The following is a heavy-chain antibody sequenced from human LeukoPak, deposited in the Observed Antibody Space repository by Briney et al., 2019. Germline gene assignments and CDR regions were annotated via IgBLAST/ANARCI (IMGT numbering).Heavy chain of an antibody. D-gene: IGHD6-19*01. CDR1: GFTFSSYS. V-gene: IGHV3-48*01. Sequence: GGSPRLSCAASGFTFSSYSMNWVRQAPGKGLEWVSYISSSSSTIYYADSVKGRFTISRDNAKNSLYLQMNSLRAEDTAVYYCARVLFYSSGNKSNRVDYWGQGTLVTVSS. CDR3: ARVLFYSSGNKSNRVDY. CDR2: ISSSSSTI. J-gene: IGHJ4*02.